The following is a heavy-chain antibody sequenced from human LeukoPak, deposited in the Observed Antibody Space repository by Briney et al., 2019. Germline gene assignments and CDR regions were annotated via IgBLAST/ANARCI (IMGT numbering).Heavy chain of an antibody. CDR1: GFTFSSYS. Sequence: PGGSLRLSYAASGFTFSSYSMNWVRQAPGKGLEWVSYISSSSSNIYYSDSVKGRFTISRDKTKNTMYLKMNSIKAEDTAVYYCARDVIFGVVTREDTFDYWGQGTLVTVSS. V-gene: IGHV3-48*01. CDR2: ISSSSSNI. D-gene: IGHD3-3*01. CDR3: ARDVIFGVVTREDTFDY. J-gene: IGHJ4*02.